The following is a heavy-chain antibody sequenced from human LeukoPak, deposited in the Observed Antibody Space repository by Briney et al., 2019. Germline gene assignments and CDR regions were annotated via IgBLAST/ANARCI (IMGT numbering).Heavy chain of an antibody. CDR1: GGSIGGYF. D-gene: IGHD3-22*01. V-gene: IGHV4-4*09. Sequence: SETLSLTCTVSGGSIGGYFWNWIRQPPGKGLEWIGYIYPSGSSSYNPSLKSRVTITEDTSQNQVSLELSSATAADTALYYCARRGPNYDSYYFDSWGQGSLVTVSS. CDR2: IYPSGSS. CDR3: ARRGPNYDSYYFDS. J-gene: IGHJ4*02.